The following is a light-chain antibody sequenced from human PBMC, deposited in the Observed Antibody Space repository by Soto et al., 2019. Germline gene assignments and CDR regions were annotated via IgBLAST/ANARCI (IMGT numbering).Light chain of an antibody. CDR3: QHYYSYPRT. V-gene: IGKV1-8*01. Sequence: AIRMTQSPSSFSASTGDRVTITCRASQGISSYLAWYQQKPGKAPKLLIYAASTLQSGVPSRFSGSGSGTDFTLTISCLQSEDFATYYCQHYYSYPRTFGQGTKGEIK. CDR2: AAS. J-gene: IGKJ1*01. CDR1: QGISSY.